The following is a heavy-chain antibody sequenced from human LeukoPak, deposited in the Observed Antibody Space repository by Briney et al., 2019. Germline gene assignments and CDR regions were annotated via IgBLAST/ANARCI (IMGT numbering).Heavy chain of an antibody. J-gene: IGHJ4*02. V-gene: IGHV3-23*01. CDR2: ISGSGDST. D-gene: IGHD1-26*01. CDR1: GFTFSSYA. Sequence: PGVSLRLSCAASGFTFSSYAMSWVRQSPGKGVQWVSAISGSGDSTYYADSVKGRFTISKDNSKNTLYLQMNSLRAEDTAVYYCAKEGFVGATTYYWDQGTLVTVSS. CDR3: AKEGFVGATTYY.